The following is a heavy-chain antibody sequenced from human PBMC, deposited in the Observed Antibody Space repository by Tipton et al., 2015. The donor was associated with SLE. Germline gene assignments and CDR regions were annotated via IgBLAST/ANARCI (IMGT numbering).Heavy chain of an antibody. CDR2: IYYSGST. CDR1: GGSISSSSYY. Sequence: TLSLTCTVSGGSISSSSYYWGWIRQPPGKGLEWIGSIYYSGSTYYNPSLKSRVTISVDTSKNQFSLKLSSVTAADTAVYYCARLRWELLGGYWFDPWGQGTLVTVSS. CDR3: ARLRWELLGGYWFDP. V-gene: IGHV4-39*01. J-gene: IGHJ5*02. D-gene: IGHD1-26*01.